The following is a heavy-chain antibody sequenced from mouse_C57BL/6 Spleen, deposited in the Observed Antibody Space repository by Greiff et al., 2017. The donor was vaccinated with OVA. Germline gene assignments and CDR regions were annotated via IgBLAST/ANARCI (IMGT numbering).Heavy chain of an antibody. Sequence: QVQLQQPGAELVRPGSSVKLSCKASGYTFTSYWMDWVKQRPGQGLEWIGNIYPSDSETHYNQKFKDKATLTVDKSSSTAYMQLSSLTSEDSAVYYCARGGYYGSSYSYWGQGITLTVSS. J-gene: IGHJ2*01. CDR1: GYTFTSYW. V-gene: IGHV1-61*01. CDR2: IYPSDSET. CDR3: ARGGYYGSSYSY. D-gene: IGHD1-1*01.